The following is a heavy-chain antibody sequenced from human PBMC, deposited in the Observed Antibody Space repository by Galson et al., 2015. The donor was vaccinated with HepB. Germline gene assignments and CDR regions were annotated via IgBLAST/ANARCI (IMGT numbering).Heavy chain of an antibody. CDR3: ARNVNSGLDY. Sequence: SVKVSCKASGYTFTTWYIHWVRQAPGQGLEWMGMINPIGGNTIYAQKFQGKVTMTRDTSTTTVYMELTSLRSEDTAVYNCARNVNSGLDYWGQGTLVTVSS. D-gene: IGHD1-1*01. V-gene: IGHV1-46*01. CDR2: INPIGGNT. CDR1: GYTFTTWY. J-gene: IGHJ4*02.